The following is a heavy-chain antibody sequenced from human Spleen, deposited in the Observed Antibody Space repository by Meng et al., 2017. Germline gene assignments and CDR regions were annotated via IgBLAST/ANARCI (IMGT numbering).Heavy chain of an antibody. D-gene: IGHD4-23*01. CDR2: INFTGSNI. CDR3: ARDPSDDYGANGPSSGNV. Sequence: GGSLRLSCAASGFRFSSYQISWVRQAPGKGLEWVSDINFTGSNIYYADSVKGRFTISRDNAKDSVYLQMNSLRAEDTAVYYCARDPSDDYGANGPSSGNVWGQGTLVTVSS. J-gene: IGHJ4*01. V-gene: IGHV3-48*03. CDR1: GFRFSSYQ.